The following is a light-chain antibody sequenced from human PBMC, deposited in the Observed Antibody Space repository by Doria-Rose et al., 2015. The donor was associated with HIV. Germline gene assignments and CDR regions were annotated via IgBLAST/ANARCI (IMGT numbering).Light chain of an antibody. CDR1: QDITND. V-gene: IGKV1-17*01. CDR2: AAS. J-gene: IGKJ1*01. Sequence: DIQMTQSPSSLSASVGDRVTITCRASQDITNDLGWYQQKPGKAPKRLIHAASTLQSGVPSRFSGSGSGTEFTLTINTLQPEDFATYYCLQRNTYPRTFGQGTKVEIK. CDR3: LQRNTYPRT.